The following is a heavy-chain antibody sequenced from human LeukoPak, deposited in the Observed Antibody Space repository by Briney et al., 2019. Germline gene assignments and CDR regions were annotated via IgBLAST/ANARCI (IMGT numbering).Heavy chain of an antibody. CDR2: IWYDGSNN. CDR3: ARELDAFDI. V-gene: IGHV3-33*01. Sequence: PVGSLRLSCAASVFTFSGYGMQGVRAAPGRGVECVAVIWYDGSNNYYADSVKGRFNISRDNCKNPLYLQMNSLRAVDTAVYYCARELDAFDIWGQGTMVTVSS. J-gene: IGHJ3*02. CDR1: VFTFSGYG.